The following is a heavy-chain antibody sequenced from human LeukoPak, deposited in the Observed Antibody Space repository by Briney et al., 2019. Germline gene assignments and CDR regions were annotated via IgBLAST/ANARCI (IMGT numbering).Heavy chain of an antibody. J-gene: IGHJ3*02. CDR3: AKDQRSGEYDYGWGPFDT. CDR1: GFTFSNYA. D-gene: IGHD3-10*01. V-gene: IGHV3-23*01. CDR2: ISASAGSA. Sequence: GGSLRLSCEVSGFTFSNYAMNWVRQAPGKGLEWVSSISASAGSAVYGDSVKGRFPTSRVNAKNTLHLQMNSLRADDTAIYYCAKDQRSGEYDYGWGPFDTWGQGTMVTVSS.